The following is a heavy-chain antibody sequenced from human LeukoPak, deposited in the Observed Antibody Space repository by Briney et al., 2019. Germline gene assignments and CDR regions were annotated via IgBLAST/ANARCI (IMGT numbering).Heavy chain of an antibody. J-gene: IGHJ4*02. CDR2: INPNSGDT. CDR3: ATLLSNAAFDY. Sequence: ASVTVSCRASGYTFTGFFLHWVRQAPGQGFEWIGWINPNSGDTKYAQRFQGRVTMTRDASISTAYIEMSRLRSADTAVYYCATLLSNAAFDYWGQGTLVAVSS. V-gene: IGHV1-2*02. D-gene: IGHD5/OR15-5a*01. CDR1: GYTFTGFF.